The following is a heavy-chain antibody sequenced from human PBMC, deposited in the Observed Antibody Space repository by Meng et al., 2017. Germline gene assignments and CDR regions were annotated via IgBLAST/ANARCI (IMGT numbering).Heavy chain of an antibody. Sequence: GESLKISCAASGFTFSSYWMHWVRQAPGKGLGWVSHINNDGSATRYADSVKGRFTISRDNAKNTLYLQMSRLKAEDTAVYYCIRVPGKLPYYFDYWGQGTLVTVSS. CDR1: GFTFSSYW. D-gene: IGHD3-16*02. CDR3: IRVPGKLPYYFDY. V-gene: IGHV3-74*01. J-gene: IGHJ4*02. CDR2: INNDGSAT.